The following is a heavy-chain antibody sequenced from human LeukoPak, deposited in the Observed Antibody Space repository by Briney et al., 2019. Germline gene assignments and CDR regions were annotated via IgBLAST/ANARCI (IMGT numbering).Heavy chain of an antibody. D-gene: IGHD6-13*01. V-gene: IGHV3-30*18. J-gene: IGHJ4*02. CDR1: GFTFSSYG. CDR2: ISNDGSNK. Sequence: GGSLRLSCAASGFTFSSYGMRWVRQAPGKGLEWVAVISNDGSNKYYADSVKGRFTISRDNSKNTLSLQMNSLRGEDTAVYYCAKDSSTWHLDNWGQGTLVTVSS. CDR3: AKDSSTWHLDN.